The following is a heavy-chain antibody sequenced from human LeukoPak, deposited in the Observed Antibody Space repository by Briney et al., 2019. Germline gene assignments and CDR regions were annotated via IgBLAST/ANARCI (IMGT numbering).Heavy chain of an antibody. CDR3: AKALRNYYDSSGPTDY. J-gene: IGHJ4*02. CDR1: GFTFSSYA. CDR2: ISGSGGST. V-gene: IGHV3-23*01. D-gene: IGHD3-22*01. Sequence: GGSLRLSCAASGFTFSSYAMSWVRQAPGKGLEWVSAISGSGGSTYYADSVKGRFTISRDNSKNTLYLQMNSLRAEDTAVYYCAKALRNYYDSSGPTDYWGQGTLVTVSS.